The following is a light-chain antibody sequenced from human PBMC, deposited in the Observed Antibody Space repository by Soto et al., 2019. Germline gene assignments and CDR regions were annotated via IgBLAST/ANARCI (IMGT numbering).Light chain of an antibody. CDR3: AAWDDRLSGV. Sequence: QSVLTQPPSASGTPGQRVTISCSGSSSTIGSNYVYWYQQLPGTAPKLLIYSNHQRPSGVPDRFSGSKSGTSASLAISGLRSEDEADYYCAAWDDRLSGVFGGGTKLTVL. CDR1: SSTIGSNY. V-gene: IGLV1-47*02. J-gene: IGLJ3*02. CDR2: SNH.